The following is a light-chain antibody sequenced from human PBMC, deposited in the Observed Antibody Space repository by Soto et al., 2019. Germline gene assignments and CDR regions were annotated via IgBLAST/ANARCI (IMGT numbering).Light chain of an antibody. CDR2: AAS. V-gene: IGKV3-15*01. CDR1: QSVSSK. J-gene: IGKJ1*01. CDR3: QQYNNWPWT. Sequence: EIVMTQSPATLSASPGERATLSCRASQSVSSKLAWYQQKPGQAPRLLIYAASTRATGIPARFSGSGSGTEFTLTISSLQSEDFAVYYCQQYNNWPWTFGQGTKVEIK.